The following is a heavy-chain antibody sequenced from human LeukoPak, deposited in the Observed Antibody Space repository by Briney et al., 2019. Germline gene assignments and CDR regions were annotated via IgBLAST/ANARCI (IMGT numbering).Heavy chain of an antibody. CDR2: ISGYNGKT. V-gene: IGHV1-18*01. CDR3: ARYEMSLVREVMV. CDR1: GYISSNYG. J-gene: IGHJ4*02. D-gene: IGHD3-10*01. Sequence: ASVKDSCKASGYISSNYGISWVRPAPGQGLEWIGWISGYNGKTNYAQKSQGRITTTTDTSTSTENRELRGLRTDDSAGYYGARYEMSLVREVMVWGQGNLVTVSS.